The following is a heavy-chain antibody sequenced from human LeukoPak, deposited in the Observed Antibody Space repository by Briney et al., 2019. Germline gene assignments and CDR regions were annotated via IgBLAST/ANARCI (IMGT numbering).Heavy chain of an antibody. CDR1: GFTFSTYF. CDR2: INSNGGST. CDR3: ARGGVYASSSLGDY. V-gene: IGHV3-64*01. Sequence: PGGSLRLSCAASGFTFSTYFMHWVRQAPGKGLEYVSGINSNGGSTYYANSVKGRFTISRDNLQNTLYLQMGSLTTEDMAVYYCARGGVYASSSLGDYWGQGTLVTVSS. J-gene: IGHJ4*02. D-gene: IGHD6-6*01.